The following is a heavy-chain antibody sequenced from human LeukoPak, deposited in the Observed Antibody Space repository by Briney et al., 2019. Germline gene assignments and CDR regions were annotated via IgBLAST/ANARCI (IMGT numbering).Heavy chain of an antibody. CDR2: INQDGSDK. Sequence: GGSLRLSCAASGFIFSSCWMSWVRQAPGKGPEWVASINQDGSDKRHAGSVKGRFTISRDNAKNSLSLQVNSPRAEGTAVYYCATLKDAVTTFDNWGQGTLVTVSS. CDR1: GFIFSSCW. J-gene: IGHJ4*02. D-gene: IGHD4-17*01. V-gene: IGHV3-7*01. CDR3: ATLKDAVTTFDN.